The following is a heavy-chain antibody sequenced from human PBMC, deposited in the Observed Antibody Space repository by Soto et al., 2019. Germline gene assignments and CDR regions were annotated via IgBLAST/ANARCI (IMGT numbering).Heavy chain of an antibody. D-gene: IGHD2-21*02. CDR3: ARRRYCGYDCYHKHYYGMDV. CDR1: GDTFSSYI. Sequence: QVQLVQSGAEVKKPGSSVRVSCRSSGDTFSSYIVNWLRLAPGRGLEWMGRVIPVLTTTDYAQNFRGRVTISADRSTITVYLDLGGLRSDDTAVYYCARRRYCGYDCYHKHYYGMDVWAQGSLVTVAS. CDR2: VIPVLTTT. J-gene: IGHJ6*02. V-gene: IGHV1-69*08.